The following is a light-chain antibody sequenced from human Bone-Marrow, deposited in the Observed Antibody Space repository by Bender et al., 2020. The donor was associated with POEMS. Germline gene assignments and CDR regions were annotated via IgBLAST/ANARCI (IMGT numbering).Light chain of an antibody. CDR1: SSNIGAGYG. CDR3: QSYDSSLSGSRV. V-gene: IGLV1-40*01. CDR2: GND. Sequence: QSVLTQPPSVSGAPGQRVTIYCTGSSSNIGAGYGVHWYQQLPGTAPKLLIYGNDNRPSGVPDRFSGSKSGTLASLAITGLQAEDEADYYCQSYDSSLSGSRVFGGGTKLTVL. J-gene: IGLJ2*01.